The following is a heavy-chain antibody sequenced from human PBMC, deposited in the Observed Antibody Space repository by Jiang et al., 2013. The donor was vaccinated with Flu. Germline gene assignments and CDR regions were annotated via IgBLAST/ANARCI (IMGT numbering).Heavy chain of an antibody. CDR3: GRVGMTGTADS. D-gene: IGHD1-1*01. V-gene: IGHV3-23*01. CDR1: GFTFSSYV. CDR2: ISAGGETT. J-gene: IGHJ4*02. Sequence: VQLLESGGDLVQPGGSLRLSCAASGFTFSSYVMKWVRQIPGSGLEWVSAISAGGETTYYATSVRGRFTISRDNSKNTISLHMKNLRAEDTAVYFCGRVGMTGTADSWGQGAQVTVSS.